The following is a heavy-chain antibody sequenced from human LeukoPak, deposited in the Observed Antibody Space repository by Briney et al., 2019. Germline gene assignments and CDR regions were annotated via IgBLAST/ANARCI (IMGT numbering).Heavy chain of an antibody. V-gene: IGHV3-21*01. D-gene: IGHD3-22*01. Sequence: GGSLRLSCAASGFTFSSYSMNWVRQAPGKGLEWVSSISTSSSYINYADSVKGRFTISRDNAKNTLYLQMNSLRAEDTAVYYCAREFTYYYDSSGYSPDYWGQGTLVTVSS. CDR3: AREFTYYYDSSGYSPDY. CDR1: GFTFSSYS. J-gene: IGHJ4*02. CDR2: ISTSSSYI.